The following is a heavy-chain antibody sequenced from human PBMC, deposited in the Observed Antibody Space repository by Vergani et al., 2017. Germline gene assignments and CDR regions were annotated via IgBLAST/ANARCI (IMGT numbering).Heavy chain of an antibody. V-gene: IGHV1-24*01. CDR2: FDPEHGEV. CDR3: ARGPYCSGGSCYAFDI. CDR1: GISLTELT. D-gene: IGHD2-15*01. Sequence: QVQLVQSGSEVRKPGASVKVSCQVSGISLTELTIHWVRPAPGKGLEWMGGFDPEHGEVTFAHHIQGRVTMSEDRSTDTAYMELSSLRSEDTAVYYCARGPYCSGGSCYAFDIWGQGTMVTVSS. J-gene: IGHJ3*02.